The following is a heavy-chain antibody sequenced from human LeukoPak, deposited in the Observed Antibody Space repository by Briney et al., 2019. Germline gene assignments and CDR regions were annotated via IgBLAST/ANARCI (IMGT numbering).Heavy chain of an antibody. Sequence: GGSLRLSSAASGFTSSSYSMSWVRQAPGEGLEWVSSISSSSSYIYYADSVKGRFTISRDNAKNSLYLQMNSLRAEDTAVYYCARDPLKRAFDIWGQGTMVTVSS. CDR3: ARDPLKRAFDI. CDR1: GFTSSSYS. V-gene: IGHV3-21*01. J-gene: IGHJ3*02. CDR2: ISSSSSYI.